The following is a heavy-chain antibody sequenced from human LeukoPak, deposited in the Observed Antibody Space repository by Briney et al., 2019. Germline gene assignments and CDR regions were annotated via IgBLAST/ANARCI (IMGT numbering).Heavy chain of an antibody. CDR1: GFTFNDYY. D-gene: IGHD3-9*01. CDR2: ISSNSPYT. J-gene: IGHJ3*01. Sequence: GGSLRLSCAASGFTFNDYYVRWIRQSPGKGLEGISYISSNSPYTTYADSVEGRFTVSRDNAKNSLYLQMNSLTAEDTAVYYCARGPLVSLHVFDFWGQGTMVTVSS. CDR3: ARGPLVSLHVFDF. V-gene: IGHV3-11*06.